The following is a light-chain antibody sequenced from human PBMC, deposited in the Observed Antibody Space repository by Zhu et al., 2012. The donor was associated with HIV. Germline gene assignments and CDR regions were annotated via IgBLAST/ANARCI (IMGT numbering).Light chain of an antibody. J-gene: IGKJ1*01. V-gene: IGKV3D-15*01. CDR3: QQYNKWPRT. CDR1: QVVNSN. CDR2: GAS. Sequence: EIVLTQSPGTLSLPPGETATLSCRTSQVVNSNYLAWYQQRPGQAPRLLIYGASTRATGIPARFSGSGSGSEFTLTISSLQSEDSAVYSCQQYNKWPRTFGQGTRVEIK.